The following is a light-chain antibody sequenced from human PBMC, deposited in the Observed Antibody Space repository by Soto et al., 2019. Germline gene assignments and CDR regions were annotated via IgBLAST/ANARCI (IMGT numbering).Light chain of an antibody. Sequence: EIVLTQSPGTLSLSPGERATLSCRASQSVSRSYLAWYQQKPGQAPRLLIYGASSRATGIPDRFSGSGSGTDITLTIGRLEPEDFAVYYCQQYGSTPPWTFGQGTKVEIK. CDR2: GAS. V-gene: IGKV3-20*01. CDR1: QSVSRSY. J-gene: IGKJ1*01. CDR3: QQYGSTPPWT.